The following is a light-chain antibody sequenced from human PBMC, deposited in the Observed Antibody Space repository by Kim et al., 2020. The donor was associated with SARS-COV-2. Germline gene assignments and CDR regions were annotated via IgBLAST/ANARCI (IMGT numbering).Light chain of an antibody. CDR1: KLGDKF. CDR2: QDN. V-gene: IGLV3-1*01. CDR3: QTWDRSTVV. J-gene: IGLJ3*02. Sequence: SVSPGQTASISCSGEKLGDKFACWYQQKPGQSPVLVVYQDNKRPSGIPARFSGSSSGNTATLTIRGTQAMDEADYYCQTWDRSTVVFGGGTQLTVL.